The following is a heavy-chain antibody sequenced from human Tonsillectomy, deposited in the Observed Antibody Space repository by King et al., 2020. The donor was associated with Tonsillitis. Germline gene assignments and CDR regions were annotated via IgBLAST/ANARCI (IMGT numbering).Heavy chain of an antibody. J-gene: IGHJ4*02. CDR3: ARAGSSWYTKPFDY. CDR1: GFTFSSYW. V-gene: IGHV3-7*01. Sequence: VQLVESGGGLVQPGGPLRLSCAASGFTFSSYWMSWVRQAPGKGLEWVANIKQDGSEKYYVDSVKGRFTISRDNAKNSLYLQMNSLRAEDTAVYYCARAGSSWYTKPFDYWGQGTLVTVSS. CDR2: IKQDGSEK. D-gene: IGHD6-13*01.